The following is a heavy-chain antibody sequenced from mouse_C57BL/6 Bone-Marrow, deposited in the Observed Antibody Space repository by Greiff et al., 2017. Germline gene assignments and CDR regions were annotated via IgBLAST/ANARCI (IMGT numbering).Heavy chain of an antibody. J-gene: IGHJ3*01. CDR3: ARLDYDYDGFAY. CDR1: GYTFTSYT. CDR2: INPSSGYT. D-gene: IGHD2-4*01. Sequence: VQLQQSGAELARPGASVKMSCKASGYTFTSYTMHWVKQRPGPGLEWIGYINPSSGYTKYNQKFKDKATLTADKSSSTAYMHLSSLTSEDSAVYYCARLDYDYDGFAYWGQGTLVTVSA. V-gene: IGHV1-4*01.